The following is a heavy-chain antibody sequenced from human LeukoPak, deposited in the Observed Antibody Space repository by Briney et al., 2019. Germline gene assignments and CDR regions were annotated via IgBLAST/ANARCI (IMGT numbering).Heavy chain of an antibody. Sequence: PGGALRLSCAASGFTFSSSWMTWVRQAPGKGLEWLANIKGDGSDKNYVDSVKGRFTISKDNAKNSLYLQMNSLRAEDTAVYYCARDGGRREDYWGQGALVTVSS. V-gene: IGHV3-7*01. CDR3: ARDGGRREDY. D-gene: IGHD2-15*01. J-gene: IGHJ4*02. CDR1: GFTFSSSW. CDR2: IKGDGSDK.